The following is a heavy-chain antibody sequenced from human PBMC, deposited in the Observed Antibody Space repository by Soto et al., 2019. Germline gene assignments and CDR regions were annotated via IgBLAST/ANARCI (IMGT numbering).Heavy chain of an antibody. CDR1: GFTFSNYA. V-gene: IGHV3-30-3*01. CDR2: ISYDGSNK. CDR3: ERACFNCYFDY. Sequence: QVQVVESGGGVVQPGRSLRLSCAASGFTFSNYAMHWVRQAPGKGLEWVAVISYDGSNKYYADSVKGRLTISRDNSKNTVYLQLNSLRAEDTAVYFCERACFNCYFDYWGLGTLVTFSS. J-gene: IGHJ4*02.